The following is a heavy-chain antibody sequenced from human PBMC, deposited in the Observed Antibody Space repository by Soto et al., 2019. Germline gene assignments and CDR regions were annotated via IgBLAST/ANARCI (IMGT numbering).Heavy chain of an antibody. CDR1: GFTFNAYA. J-gene: IGHJ4*02. CDR2: IGGSGGNR. CDR3: AEVASEYINSVDH. D-gene: IGHD4-4*01. Sequence: DVQLLESGGGLVQPGGSLRLSCAASGFTFNAYAMTWVRQAPGKGLEWVSAIGGSGGNRYYAGSVRGRFTISRDNSKDTVDLQMNSLRVEDTAVYYCAEVASEYINSVDHWGQGILVSVSS. V-gene: IGHV3-23*01.